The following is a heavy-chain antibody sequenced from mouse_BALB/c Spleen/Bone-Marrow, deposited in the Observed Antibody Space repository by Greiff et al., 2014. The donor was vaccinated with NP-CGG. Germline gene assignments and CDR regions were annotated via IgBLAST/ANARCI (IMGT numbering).Heavy chain of an antibody. V-gene: IGHV1-80*01. J-gene: IGHJ4*01. CDR1: GYAFSSYW. CDR2: IYPGDGDT. CDR3: ARGVPMDY. Sequence: VHLVESGAELVRPGSSVKISCKASGYAFSSYWMNWVKQRPGQGLEWIGQIYPGDGDTNYNGKFKGKATLTADKSSSTAYMQLSSLTSEDSAVYFCARGVPMDYWDQGTSVTVSS.